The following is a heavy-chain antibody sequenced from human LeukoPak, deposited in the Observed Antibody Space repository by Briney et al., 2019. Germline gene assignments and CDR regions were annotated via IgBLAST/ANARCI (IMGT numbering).Heavy chain of an antibody. CDR3: ARGYGSGSYFPDY. J-gene: IGHJ4*02. CDR1: GFTFSSYA. V-gene: IGHV3-64*01. Sequence: GGSLRLSCAASGFTFSSYAMHWVRQAPGKGLEYVSAISSNGGSTYYANSVKGRFTISRDNSKNTLYLQMGSLRAEDMAVHYCARGYGSGSYFPDYWGQGTLVTVSS. D-gene: IGHD3-10*01. CDR2: ISSNGGST.